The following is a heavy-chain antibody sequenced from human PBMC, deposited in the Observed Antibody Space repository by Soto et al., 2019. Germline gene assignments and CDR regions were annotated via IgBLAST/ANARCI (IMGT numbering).Heavy chain of an antibody. D-gene: IGHD6-6*01. Sequence: QVHLQESGPGLVKPSETLSLTCSVSGGSISSYYWNWIRQSSGKGLEWIGYIYYNGNTNYNPSLKSRVTISLDTSKNQFSLKLSSVTAADTAVYYRARYSSSTPLYGMDVWGQGSTVTVSS. CDR2: IYYNGNT. CDR3: ARYSSSTPLYGMDV. CDR1: GGSISSYY. J-gene: IGHJ6*02. V-gene: IGHV4-59*01.